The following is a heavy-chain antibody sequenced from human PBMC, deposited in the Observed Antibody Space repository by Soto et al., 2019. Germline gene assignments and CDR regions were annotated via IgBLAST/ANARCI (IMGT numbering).Heavy chain of an antibody. V-gene: IGHV4-59*08. Sequence: SETLSLTCTVSGGSISSYYWSWIRQPPGKGLEWIGYIYYSGSTNYNPSLKSQVTISVDTSKNQFSLKLSSVTAADTAVYYCARSESKKISSSWYKQPYYYYMDVWGKGTTVTVSS. CDR1: GGSISSYY. D-gene: IGHD6-13*01. J-gene: IGHJ6*03. CDR2: IYYSGST. CDR3: ARSESKKISSSWYKQPYYYYMDV.